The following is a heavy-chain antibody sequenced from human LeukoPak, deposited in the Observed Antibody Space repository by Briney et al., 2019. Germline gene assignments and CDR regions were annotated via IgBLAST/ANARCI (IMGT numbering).Heavy chain of an antibody. J-gene: IGHJ4*02. Sequence: GGSLRLSCATSGFTFSAYSMIWVRQTPGKGLECLSYITSSSDSIHYADSVRGRFTVSRDNAKNSLYLQMNSLRDEDTAVYYCAKETRIGTPDYWGQGTLVTVSS. CDR2: ITSSSDSI. D-gene: IGHD6-13*01. CDR1: GFTFSAYS. CDR3: AKETRIGTPDY. V-gene: IGHV3-48*02.